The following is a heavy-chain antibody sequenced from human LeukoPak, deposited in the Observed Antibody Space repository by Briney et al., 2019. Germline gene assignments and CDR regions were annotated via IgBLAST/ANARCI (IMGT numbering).Heavy chain of an antibody. CDR1: GGSFSGYY. Sequence: TSETLSLTCAVYGGSFSGYYWSWIRQPPGKGLEWIGEINHSGSTNYNPSLKSRVTISVDTSKNQFSLKLSSVTAADTAVYYCARVPRRRYYFDYWGQGTLVTVSS. CDR3: ARVPRRRYYFDY. D-gene: IGHD3-16*01. V-gene: IGHV4-34*01. CDR2: INHSGST. J-gene: IGHJ4*02.